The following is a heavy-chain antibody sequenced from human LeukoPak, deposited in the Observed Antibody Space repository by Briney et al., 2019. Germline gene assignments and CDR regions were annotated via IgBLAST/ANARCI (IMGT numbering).Heavy chain of an antibody. Sequence: SQTLSLTCTVSGGSISSGSYYWSWIRQPAGRGLEWIGRIYTSGSTTYNSSLKSRVTISLDTSKNHFSLRLSSVTAADTAVYYCARGKSEWGYVFDIWGQGTMVTVSS. CDR3: ARGKSEWGYVFDI. CDR1: GGSISSGSYY. CDR2: IYTSGST. J-gene: IGHJ3*02. V-gene: IGHV4-61*02. D-gene: IGHD1-26*01.